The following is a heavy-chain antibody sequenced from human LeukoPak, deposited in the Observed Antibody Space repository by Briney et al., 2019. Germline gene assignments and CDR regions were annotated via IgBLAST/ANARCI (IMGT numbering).Heavy chain of an antibody. J-gene: IGHJ4*02. CDR1: GGSISSYY. V-gene: IGHV4-59*04. Sequence: SETLSLTCTVSGGSISSYYWSWIRQPPGKGLEWIGYIYYSGSTYYNPSLKSRVTISVDTSKNQFSLKLSSVTAADTAVYYCARINWNYVDYWGQGTLVTVSS. CDR2: IYYSGST. D-gene: IGHD1-20*01. CDR3: ARINWNYVDY.